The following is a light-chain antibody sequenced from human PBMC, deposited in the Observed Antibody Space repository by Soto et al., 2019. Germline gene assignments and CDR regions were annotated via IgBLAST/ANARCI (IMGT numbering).Light chain of an antibody. Sequence: QSVLTQPASVSGSPGQSITISCTGTSSDVGGYDYVSWYQQHPGKVPKLIIYGVNSRPSGISYRFSGSKSGNTASLTISGLQAEDEADYYCSSYTGISTQVFGGGTKLTVL. V-gene: IGLV2-14*01. J-gene: IGLJ3*02. CDR2: GVN. CDR3: SSYTGISTQV. CDR1: SSDVGGYDY.